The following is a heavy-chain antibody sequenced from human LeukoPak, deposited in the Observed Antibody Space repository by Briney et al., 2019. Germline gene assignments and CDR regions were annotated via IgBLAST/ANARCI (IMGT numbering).Heavy chain of an antibody. CDR1: GGSISNYY. J-gene: IGHJ4*02. V-gene: IGHV4-4*08. D-gene: IGHD6-6*01. CDR2: IYTSGST. Sequence: PSETLSLTCTVSGGSISNYYWSWIRQSPEKGLEWIGRIYTSGSTSYNPSLKSRVTISVDTSKNQFSLKLSSVTAADTAVYYCAREQLSYFDYWGQGTVVTVSS. CDR3: AREQLSYFDY.